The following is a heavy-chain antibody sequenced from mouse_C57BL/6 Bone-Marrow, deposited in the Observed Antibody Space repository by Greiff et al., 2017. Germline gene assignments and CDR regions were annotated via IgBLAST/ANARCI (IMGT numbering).Heavy chain of an antibody. CDR1: GFTFTDYY. D-gene: IGHD2-4*01. V-gene: IGHV7-3*01. Sequence: EVQRVESGGGLVQPGGSLSLSCAASGFTFTDYYMSWVRQPPGKALEWLGFIRNKANGYTTEYSASVKGRFTISRDKSQSIFYLQMNALRTEDSVTYYCASSHYDYAMDYRGQGTSVTVSS. J-gene: IGHJ4*01. CDR2: IRNKANGYTT. CDR3: ASSHYDYAMDY.